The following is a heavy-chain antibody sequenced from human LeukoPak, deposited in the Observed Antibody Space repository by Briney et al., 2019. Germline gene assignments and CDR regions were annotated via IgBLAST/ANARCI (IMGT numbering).Heavy chain of an antibody. V-gene: IGHV1-8*01. CDR2: MNPNSGNT. J-gene: IGHJ4*02. CDR1: GYTFTSYD. CDR3: ARVFRGSYNYLRVFDY. Sequence: ASVKVSCKASGYTFTSYDINWVRQATGQGLEWMGWMNPNSGNTGYAQKFQGRVTMTRNTSISTDYMELSSLRSEDTAVDYCARVFRGSYNYLRVFDYWGQGTLVTVSS. D-gene: IGHD2-15*01.